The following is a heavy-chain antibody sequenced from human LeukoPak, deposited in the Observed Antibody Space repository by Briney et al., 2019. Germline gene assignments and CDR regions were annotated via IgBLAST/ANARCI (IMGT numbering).Heavy chain of an antibody. CDR3: AKVLPRASWSYYGMDV. Sequence: GGSLRLSCAASGFTFSSYAMSWVRQAPGKGLEWVSAISGSGGSTYYADSVKGRFTISRDNSKNTLYLQMNSLRAEDTAVYYCAKVLPRASWSYYGMDVWGQGTTVTVSS. CDR2: ISGSGGST. J-gene: IGHJ6*02. V-gene: IGHV3-23*01. CDR1: GFTFSSYA. D-gene: IGHD2-2*01.